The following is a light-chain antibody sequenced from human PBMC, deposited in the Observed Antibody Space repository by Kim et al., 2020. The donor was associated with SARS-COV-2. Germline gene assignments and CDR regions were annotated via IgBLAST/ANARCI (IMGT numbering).Light chain of an antibody. Sequence: HSITISCTVTSSDVGAYNYVSWYQQHPDKAPKVMIYDVSNRPSGVSNRFSGYKSGNTASLTISGLQAEDEADYYCSSYASSNTVVFGGGTQLTVL. CDR1: SSDVGAYNY. CDR2: DVS. J-gene: IGLJ2*01. CDR3: SSYASSNTVV. V-gene: IGLV2-14*03.